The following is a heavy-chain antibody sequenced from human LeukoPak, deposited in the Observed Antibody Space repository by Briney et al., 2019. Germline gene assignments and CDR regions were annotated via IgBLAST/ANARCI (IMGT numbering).Heavy chain of an antibody. V-gene: IGHV3-9*01. D-gene: IGHD6-6*01. CDR2: ISWNSGRI. J-gene: IGHJ4*02. CDR1: GFSFDDYA. Sequence: GGSMRLSCAASGFSFDDYAMHWVRQGPGKGLEWVSGISWNSGRIGYADSVKGRFIISRDNAKNSLYLQMNSLRSEDTAFYYCAKATYSTSPGYYFDYWGQGTLVTVSS. CDR3: AKATYSTSPGYYFDY.